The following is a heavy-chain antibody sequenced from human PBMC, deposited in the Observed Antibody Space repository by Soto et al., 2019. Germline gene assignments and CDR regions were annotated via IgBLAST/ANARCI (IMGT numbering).Heavy chain of an antibody. V-gene: IGHV3-23*01. CDR3: AKDSGAVAGPY. CDR1: GFAFSTFA. J-gene: IGHJ4*02. D-gene: IGHD6-19*01. Sequence: GGSLRLSCAASGFAFSTFAMTWVRQAPGKGLEWISSISASGSNSYHADSVKGRFTISRDNSINTLYLQMNSLRVEDTAVYYCAKDSGAVAGPYWGQGTLVTVSS. CDR2: ISASGSNS.